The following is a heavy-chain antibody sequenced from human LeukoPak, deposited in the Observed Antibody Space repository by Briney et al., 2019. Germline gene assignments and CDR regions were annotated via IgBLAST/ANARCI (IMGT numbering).Heavy chain of an antibody. CDR3: ARSDLRYSSSGWYYFDY. CDR1: GGTFSSYA. D-gene: IGHD6-19*01. Sequence: SVKVSCKASGGTFSSYAISWVRQAAGQGLEWMGGIIPIFGTANYAQKFQGRVTSTTDESTSTAYMELCSLRSEDTAVYSCARSDLRYSSSGWYYFDYWGQGTLVTVSS. CDR2: IIPIFGTA. V-gene: IGHV1-69*05. J-gene: IGHJ4*02.